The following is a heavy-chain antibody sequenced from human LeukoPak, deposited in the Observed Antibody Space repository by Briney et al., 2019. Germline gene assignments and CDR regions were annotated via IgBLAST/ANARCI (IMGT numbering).Heavy chain of an antibody. Sequence: GGSLRLSCVASGFTVSSNYMSWVRQAPGKGLEWVSLIYSGGSTYYADSVKGRFTISRDNSENTLYLQMNSLRAEDTALYYCASTGYSSGWYSWFDPWGQGTLVTVSS. CDR3: ASTGYSSGWYSWFDP. CDR2: IYSGGST. D-gene: IGHD6-19*01. J-gene: IGHJ5*02. CDR1: GFTVSSNY. V-gene: IGHV3-66*02.